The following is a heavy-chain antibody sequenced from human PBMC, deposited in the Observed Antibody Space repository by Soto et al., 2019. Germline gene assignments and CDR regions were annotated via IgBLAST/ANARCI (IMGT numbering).Heavy chain of an antibody. D-gene: IGHD3-10*01. CDR3: ATEYYYGSGSYYYPP. Sequence: GASVKVSCKASGYTFTSYDSNWVRQATGQGLEWMGWMNPNSGNTGYAQKFQGRVTMTRNTSISTAYMELSSLRSEDTAVYYCATEYYYGSGSYYYPPWGQGTLVTVSS. CDR1: GYTFTSYD. V-gene: IGHV1-8*01. J-gene: IGHJ5*02. CDR2: MNPNSGNT.